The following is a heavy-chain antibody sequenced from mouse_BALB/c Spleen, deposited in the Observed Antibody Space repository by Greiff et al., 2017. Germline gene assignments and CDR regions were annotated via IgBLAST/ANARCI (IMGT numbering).Heavy chain of an antibody. CDR1: GFTFSDYY. CDR2: ISDGGSYT. D-gene: IGHD1-1*01. Sequence: EVKLVESGGGLVKPGGSLKLSCAASGFTFSDYYMYWVRQTPEKRLEWVATISDGGSYTYYPDSVKGRFTISRDNAKNNLYLQMSSLKSEDTAMYYCARDVLLDYWGQGTTLTVSS. V-gene: IGHV5-4*02. CDR3: ARDVLLDY. J-gene: IGHJ2*01.